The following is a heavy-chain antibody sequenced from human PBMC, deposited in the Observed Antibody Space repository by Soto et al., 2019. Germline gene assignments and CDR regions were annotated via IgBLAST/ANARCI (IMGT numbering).Heavy chain of an antibody. V-gene: IGHV4-30-4*01. D-gene: IGHD6-13*01. CDR3: VGMGIVAAGGATDW. CDR1: GGSISSGDYY. Sequence: QVLLQESGPGLVKPSQTLSLTCSVSGGSISSGDYYWTWIRQPPGKGLEWVGYIDYSGNTFYNPSLESRVIISKDTSKNQFSVKLNSVTAADTAFDYCVGMGIVAAGGATDWWGQGTLVTVSS. CDR2: IDYSGNT. J-gene: IGHJ4*02.